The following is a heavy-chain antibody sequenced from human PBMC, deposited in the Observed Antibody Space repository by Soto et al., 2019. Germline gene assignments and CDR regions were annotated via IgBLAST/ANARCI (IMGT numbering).Heavy chain of an antibody. Sequence: ASVKVSCKVSGYTLTELSMHWVRQAPGKGLEWMGGFDPEDGETIYAQKFQGRVTMTEDTSTDTAYMELSSLRSEDTAVYYCAPLPASSGWYYEWFDPWGQGTLVTVSS. D-gene: IGHD6-19*01. CDR2: FDPEDGET. CDR3: APLPASSGWYYEWFDP. CDR1: GYTLTELS. V-gene: IGHV1-24*01. J-gene: IGHJ5*02.